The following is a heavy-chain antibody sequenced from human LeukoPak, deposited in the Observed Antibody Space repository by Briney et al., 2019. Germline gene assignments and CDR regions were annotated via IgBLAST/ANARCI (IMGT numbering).Heavy chain of an antibody. CDR1: GFSFSRHG. Sequence: PGRSLRLSCAASGFSFSRHGMHWVRQAPGKGLEWVAIIWYDGSNKYYADSVKGRFTISRDNSKNTLDLQMNSLRAEDTAMYYCGRDRKAGYPDYWGQGTLVTVSS. V-gene: IGHV3-33*01. CDR3: GRDRKAGYPDY. D-gene: IGHD3-9*01. CDR2: IWYDGSNK. J-gene: IGHJ4*02.